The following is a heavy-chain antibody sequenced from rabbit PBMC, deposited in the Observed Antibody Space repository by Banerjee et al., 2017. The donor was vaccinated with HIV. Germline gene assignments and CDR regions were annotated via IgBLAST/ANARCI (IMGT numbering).Heavy chain of an antibody. CDR1: GFSFSSGYW. Sequence: EESGGGLVKPEGSLTLTCTASGFSFSSGYWSCWVRQAPGKGLEWIACIGPGSSGSTDYASWAKGRFTISKTSSTTVTLQMTSLTAADTATYFCARDINYSFNLWGPGTLVTVS. CDR3: ARDINYSFNL. V-gene: IGHV1S45*01. J-gene: IGHJ4*01. D-gene: IGHD1-1*01. CDR2: IGPGSSGST.